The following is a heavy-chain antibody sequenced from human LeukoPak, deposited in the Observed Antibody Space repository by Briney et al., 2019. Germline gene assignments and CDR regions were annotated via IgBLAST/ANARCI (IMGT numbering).Heavy chain of an antibody. V-gene: IGHV1-69*13. CDR1: GGTFNTYG. J-gene: IGHJ4*02. Sequence: SVKVSCKASGGTFNTYGISWVRQAPGQGLEWMGGIIPLFGTAKYAQKFQGRVTITADEYTSTVYMNLSRLRSEDTAVYYCARDSSGYYYYFDYWGQGTLVTVSS. CDR2: IIPLFGTA. D-gene: IGHD3-22*01. CDR3: ARDSSGYYYYFDY.